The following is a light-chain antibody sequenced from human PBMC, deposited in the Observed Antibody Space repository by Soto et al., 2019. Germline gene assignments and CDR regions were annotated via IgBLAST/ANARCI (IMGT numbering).Light chain of an antibody. Sequence: DIQMTQSPSSLSASVGDRVTITCQASQDISNYLNWYQQKPGKAPKLLIYDAYNLEKGVPSRFSGSGSETYFTFTISSLQPEDIATYYCQQYDNPNLTVTFGGGTKVEIK. CDR1: QDISNY. CDR2: DAY. V-gene: IGKV1-33*01. CDR3: QQYDNPNLTVT. J-gene: IGKJ4*01.